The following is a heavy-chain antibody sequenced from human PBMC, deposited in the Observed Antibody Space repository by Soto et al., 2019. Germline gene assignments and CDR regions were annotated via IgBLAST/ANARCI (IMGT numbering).Heavy chain of an antibody. CDR3: ARIYCAGGNCYRRGGFYYGMDV. CDR2: IYWDDDK. J-gene: IGHJ6*02. Sequence: QITLKESGPTLVQPTQTLTLTCSCSGFSLTTGGMGVGWIRQPPGKALEWLALIYWDDDKGYSPSLKSRLTIIKAMSKNQVVLTMTNMDPVDTATYYCARIYCAGGNCYRRGGFYYGMDVWGQGTTVTVSS. D-gene: IGHD2-8*02. V-gene: IGHV2-5*02. CDR1: GFSLTTGGMG.